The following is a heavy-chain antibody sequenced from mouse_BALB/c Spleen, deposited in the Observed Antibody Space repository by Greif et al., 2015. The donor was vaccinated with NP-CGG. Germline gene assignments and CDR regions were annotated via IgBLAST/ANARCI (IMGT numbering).Heavy chain of an antibody. D-gene: IGHD2-1*01. Sequence: VQLQQSGPLLVKPSPTLSLPCSVAGYSFTIFYWNWFPKFSGTRLESMGYLSYSVMTYYNPSLKSRISITRDTSNTWYYLQLNSVATEDTATYYRGGYGGNYLCYVDYGGQGTTLTVSS. CDR2: LSYSVMT. CDR3: GGYGGNYLCYVDY. V-gene: IGHV3-8*02. CDR1: GYSFTIFY. J-gene: IGHJ2*01.